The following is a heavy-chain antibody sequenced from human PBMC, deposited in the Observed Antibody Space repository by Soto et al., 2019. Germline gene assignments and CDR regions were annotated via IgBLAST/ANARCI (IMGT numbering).Heavy chain of an antibody. V-gene: IGHV1-2*02. CDR1: GDTFTANY. CDR3: ARSSGGNFGIIIEGTNWFGR. CDR2: INPQSGGT. D-gene: IGHD3-3*01. J-gene: IGHJ5*02. Sequence: QVQLLQSGAEVKKPGASVKVSCKASGDTFTANYIHWVRQAPGQGFEWMGWINPQSGGTKYPQKFQGRVTMTRDTSLSTVYMTLTRLTSDDTAEYYCARSSGGNFGIIIEGTNWFGRWGQGTLVTVSS.